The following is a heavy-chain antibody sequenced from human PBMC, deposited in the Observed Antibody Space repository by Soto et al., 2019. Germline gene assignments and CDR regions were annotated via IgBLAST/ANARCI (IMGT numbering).Heavy chain of an antibody. CDR1: GFTFSSYA. V-gene: IGHV3-23*01. D-gene: IGHD3-3*01. Sequence: GGSLRLSCAASGFTFSSYAMSWVRQAPGKGLEWVSAISGSGGSTYYADSVKGRFTISRDNSKNTLYLQMNSLRAEDTAVYYCAKDRWYDFWSGIIDGNYYYYYMDVWGKGTTVTVSS. CDR3: AKDRWYDFWSGIIDGNYYYYYMDV. J-gene: IGHJ6*03. CDR2: ISGSGGST.